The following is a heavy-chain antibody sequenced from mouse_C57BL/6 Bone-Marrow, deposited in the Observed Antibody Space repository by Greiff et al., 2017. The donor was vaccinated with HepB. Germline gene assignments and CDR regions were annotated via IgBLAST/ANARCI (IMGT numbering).Heavy chain of an antibody. J-gene: IGHJ4*01. CDR1: GYTFTSYW. CDR3: ARTAYLYYAMDY. V-gene: IGHV1-64*01. CDR2: IHPNSGST. Sequence: QVQLQQPGAELVKPGASVKLSCKASGYTFTSYWMHWVKQRPGQGLEWIGMIHPNSGSTNYNEKFKSKATLTVDKSSSTAYMQLSSLTSEDSAVYYCARTAYLYYAMDYWGQGTSVTVSS. D-gene: IGHD5-1-1*01.